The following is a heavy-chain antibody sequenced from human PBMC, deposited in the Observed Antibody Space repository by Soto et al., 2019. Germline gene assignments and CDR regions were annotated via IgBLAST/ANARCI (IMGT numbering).Heavy chain of an antibody. J-gene: IGHJ5*02. CDR2: IFPSDSDT. D-gene: IGHD3-10*01. Sequence: WESLKISCKASGYSFTTSWIGWVRQMLGKGLEWMGIIFPSDSDTRYSPSFQGQVTISVDKSISTAYLQWSSLKASDTAMYYCAIRPGSWFEPWGQGPLVTVSS. CDR1: GYSFTTSW. CDR3: AIRPGSWFEP. V-gene: IGHV5-51*01.